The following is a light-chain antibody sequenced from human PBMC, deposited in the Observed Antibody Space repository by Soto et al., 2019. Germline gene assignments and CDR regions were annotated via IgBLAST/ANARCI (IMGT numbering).Light chain of an antibody. Sequence: QSVLTQPASVSGSPGQSITMSCTGSSSDFNDDKYVSWYQQQPGKGPNLLLYGVTNRPSGVSNRFSGSKSCNTASLTISGLQVEDEADYCCGYFTTSRIWVFGGGTKVTVL. CDR3: GYFTTSRIWV. J-gene: IGLJ3*02. V-gene: IGLV2-14*01. CDR2: GVT. CDR1: SSDFNDDKY.